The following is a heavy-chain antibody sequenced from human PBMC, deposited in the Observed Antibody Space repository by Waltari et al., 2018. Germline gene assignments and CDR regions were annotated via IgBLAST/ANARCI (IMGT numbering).Heavy chain of an antibody. Sequence: EVQLVASGGGLVQPGGSLRLSCAASGFPFSGYWMHWVRQPPGKGLVWVSRINSDGRSTSYADSVKGRFTISRDNAKNTLFLQMNSLRAEDTAVYYCARDDTAHAFDIWGQGTLVTVSS. J-gene: IGHJ3*02. V-gene: IGHV3-74*01. D-gene: IGHD5-18*01. CDR1: GFPFSGYW. CDR3: ARDDTAHAFDI. CDR2: INSDGRST.